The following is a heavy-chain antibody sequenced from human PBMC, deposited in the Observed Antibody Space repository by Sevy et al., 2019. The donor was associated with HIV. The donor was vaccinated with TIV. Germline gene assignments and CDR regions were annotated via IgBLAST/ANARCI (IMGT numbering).Heavy chain of an antibody. CDR2: ISSSSSYI. V-gene: IGHV3-21*01. D-gene: IGHD3-16*02. J-gene: IGHJ4*02. Sequence: GGFLRLSCAASGFTFSSYSMNWVRQAPGKGLEWVSSISSSSSYIYYADSVKGRFTISRDNAKNSLYLQMNSLRAEDTAVYYCARGDGAGLYDYDYWGQGTLVTVSS. CDR3: ARGDGAGLYDYDY. CDR1: GFTFSSYS.